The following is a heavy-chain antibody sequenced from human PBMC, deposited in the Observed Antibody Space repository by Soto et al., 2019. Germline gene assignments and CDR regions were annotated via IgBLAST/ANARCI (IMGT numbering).Heavy chain of an antibody. J-gene: IGHJ3*02. CDR2: TYYRSKWYN. CDR3: ARDQETEGGGAFDI. D-gene: IGHD1-26*01. V-gene: IGHV6-1*01. Sequence: SQTLSLTCAISGDSVSSNSAAWNWIRQSPSRGLEWLGRTYYRSKWYNDYAVSVKSRITINPDTSKNQFSLQLNSVTPEDSAVYYCARDQETEGGGAFDIWGQGTMVTVSS. CDR1: GDSVSSNSAA.